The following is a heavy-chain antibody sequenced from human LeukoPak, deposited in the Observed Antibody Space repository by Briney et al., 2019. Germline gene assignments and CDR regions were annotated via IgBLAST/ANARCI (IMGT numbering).Heavy chain of an antibody. D-gene: IGHD6-19*01. Sequence: GRSLRLSCAASGFTFDDYAMSWVRQAPGKGLEWVSAISGSGGSTYYADSVKGRFTISRDNSKNTLYLQMNSLRAEDTAVYYCERLAVAVNFDYWGQGTLVTVSS. CDR2: ISGSGGST. V-gene: IGHV3-23*01. CDR3: ERLAVAVNFDY. CDR1: GFTFDDYA. J-gene: IGHJ4*02.